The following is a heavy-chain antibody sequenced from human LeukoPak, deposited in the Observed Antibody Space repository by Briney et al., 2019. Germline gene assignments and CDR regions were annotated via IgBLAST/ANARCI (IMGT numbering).Heavy chain of an antibody. Sequence: GGSLRLSCAASGFTFSSYAMHWVRQAPGKGLEWVAVISYDGSNKYYADSVKGRFTISRDNSKNTLYLQMNSLRAEDTAVYYCARDPSSGYYYYYYYMDVWGKGTTVTVSS. J-gene: IGHJ6*03. V-gene: IGHV3-30*04. CDR2: ISYDGSNK. D-gene: IGHD3-22*01. CDR3: ARDPSSGYYYYYYYMDV. CDR1: GFTFSSYA.